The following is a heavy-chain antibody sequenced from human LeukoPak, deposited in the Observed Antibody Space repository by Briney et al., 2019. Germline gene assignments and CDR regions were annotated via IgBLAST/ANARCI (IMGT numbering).Heavy chain of an antibody. CDR1: GGSFSGYY. CDR2: INHSGST. CDR3: ARGYCSSTSCYLDY. Sequence: SETLSLTCAVYGGSFSGYYWSWIRQPPGKGLEWIGEINHSGSTNYNPSLKSRVTISVDTSKNQFSLKLSSVTAAATAVYYCARGYCSSTSCYLDYWGQGTLVTVSS. J-gene: IGHJ4*02. D-gene: IGHD2-2*01. V-gene: IGHV4-34*01.